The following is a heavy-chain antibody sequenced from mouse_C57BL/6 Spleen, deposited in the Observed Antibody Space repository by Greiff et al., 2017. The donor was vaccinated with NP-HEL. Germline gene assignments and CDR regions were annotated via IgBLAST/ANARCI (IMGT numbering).Heavy chain of an antibody. V-gene: IGHV1-64*01. CDR2: IHPNSGST. CDR1: GYTFTSYW. CDR3: ARGALYYDYDGYAMDY. D-gene: IGHD2-4*01. J-gene: IGHJ4*01. Sequence: VQLQQSGAELVKPGASVKLSCKASGYTFTSYWMHWVKQRPGQGLEWIGMIHPNSGSTNYNEKFTSKATLTVDKSSSTAYMQLSSLTSEDSAVYYCARGALYYDYDGYAMDYWGQGTSVTVSS.